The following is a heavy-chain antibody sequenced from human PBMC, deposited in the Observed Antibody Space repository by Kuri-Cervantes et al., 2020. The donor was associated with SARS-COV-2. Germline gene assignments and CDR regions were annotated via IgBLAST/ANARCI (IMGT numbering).Heavy chain of an antibody. CDR2: IYYSGST. Sequence: GSLRLSCTVSGDSITSSTYYWGWIRQPPGKGLEWIGSIYYSGSTYYNPSLKSRVTISVDTSKNQFSLKLSSVTAADTAVYYCARHYVSGEYQLLYGWFDPWGQGTLVTVSS. CDR1: GDSITSSTYY. CDR3: ARHYVSGEYQLLYGWFDP. D-gene: IGHD2-2*02. V-gene: IGHV4-39*01. J-gene: IGHJ5*02.